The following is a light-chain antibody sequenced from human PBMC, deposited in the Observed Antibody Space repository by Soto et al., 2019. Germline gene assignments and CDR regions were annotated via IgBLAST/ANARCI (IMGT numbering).Light chain of an antibody. CDR2: RNN. V-gene: IGLV1-47*01. CDR1: SSNIGSNY. CDR3: AVWDDSLSGYV. Sequence: QSALAQPPSASGTPGQRVTISCSGSSSNIGSNYVYWYQQLPGTAPKLLIYRNNQRPSGVPDRFSGSKSGTSASLAISGLRSEDEADYYCAVWDDSLSGYVFGTGTKVTVL. J-gene: IGLJ1*01.